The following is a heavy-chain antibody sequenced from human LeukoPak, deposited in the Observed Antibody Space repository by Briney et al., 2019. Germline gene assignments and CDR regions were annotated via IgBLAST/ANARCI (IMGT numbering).Heavy chain of an antibody. CDR2: IIPIFGTA. D-gene: IGHD1-26*01. J-gene: IGHJ4*02. CDR1: GGTFSSYA. V-gene: IGHV1-69*06. Sequence: SVKVSCKASGGTFSSYAISWVRQAPGQGLEWMGGIIPIFGTANYAQKFEGRVTITADKSTSTAYMELSSLRSEDTAVYYCARGLSCCYFDYWGQGTLVTVSS. CDR3: ARGLSCCYFDY.